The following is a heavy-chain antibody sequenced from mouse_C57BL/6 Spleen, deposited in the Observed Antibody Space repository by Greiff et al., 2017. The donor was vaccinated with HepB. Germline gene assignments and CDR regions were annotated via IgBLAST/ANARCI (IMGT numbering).Heavy chain of an antibody. CDR1: GYTFTDYN. CDR3: ARWSTVVSDFDY. J-gene: IGHJ2*01. D-gene: IGHD1-1*01. Sequence: VQLQQSGPELVKPGASVKIPCKASGYTFTDYNMDWVKQSHGKSLEWIGDINPNNGGTIYNQKFKGKATLTVDKSSSTAYMELRSLTSEDTAVYDCARWSTVVSDFDYWGQGTTLTVSS. V-gene: IGHV1-18*01. CDR2: INPNNGGT.